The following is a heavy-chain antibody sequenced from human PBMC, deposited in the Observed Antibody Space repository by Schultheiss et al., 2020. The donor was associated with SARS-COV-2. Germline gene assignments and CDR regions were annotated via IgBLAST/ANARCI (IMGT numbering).Heavy chain of an antibody. CDR2: ISGSGGST. V-gene: IGHV3-23*01. J-gene: IGHJ6*02. D-gene: IGHD3-10*01. CDR3: ARVMGGYYYYGMDV. CDR1: GFTFTNYP. Sequence: GGSLRLSCAASGFTFTNYPLSWVRQAPGKGLEWVSAISGSGGSTYYADSVKGRFTISRDNSKNTLYLQMNSLRAEDTAVYYCARVMGGYYYYGMDVWGQGTTVTVAS.